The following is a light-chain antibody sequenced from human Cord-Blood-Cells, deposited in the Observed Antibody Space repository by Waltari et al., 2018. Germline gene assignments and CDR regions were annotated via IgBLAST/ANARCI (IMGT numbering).Light chain of an antibody. Sequence: QSALTQPASVSGSPGQSITISCTGTSSDVGSYNLVSWYQQHPGKAPKLMIYEGSKRPSGVSNRFSCSKSGNTASLTISGLQAEDEADYYCCSYAGSSTFFVFGTWTKVTVL. CDR2: EGS. CDR1: SSDVGSYNL. J-gene: IGLJ1*01. CDR3: CSYAGSSTFFV. V-gene: IGLV2-23*01.